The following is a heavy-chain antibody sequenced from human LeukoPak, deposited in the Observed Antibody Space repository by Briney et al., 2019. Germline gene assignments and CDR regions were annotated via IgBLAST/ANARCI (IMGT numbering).Heavy chain of an antibody. V-gene: IGHV1-2*06. CDR1: GYTFTGYY. CDR3: ARDVTPELSPPHYYYYYMDV. Sequence: ASLKISSKASGYTFTGYYMHSVRQAPGQGLEWMGRINPNSVGTNYAQKFQGRVTMTRDTSISTAYMELSRLRSDDTAVYYCARDVTPELSPPHYYYYYMDVWGKGTTVTVSS. CDR2: INPNSVGT. D-gene: IGHD3-16*02. J-gene: IGHJ6*03.